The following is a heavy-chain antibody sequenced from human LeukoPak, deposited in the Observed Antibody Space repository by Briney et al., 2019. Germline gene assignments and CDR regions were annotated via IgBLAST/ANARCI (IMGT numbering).Heavy chain of an antibody. V-gene: IGHV3-48*03. D-gene: IGHD6-13*01. J-gene: IGHJ4*02. Sequence: AGGSLRLSCAASGFTFSSYEMNWVRQAPGKGLEWVSYISSSGTTIYYADSVKGRFTISRYNSKNTLYLQMNSLRAEDTAVYYCATLYSSSQRLFGYWGQGTLVTVSS. CDR1: GFTFSSYE. CDR2: ISSSGTTI. CDR3: ATLYSSSQRLFGY.